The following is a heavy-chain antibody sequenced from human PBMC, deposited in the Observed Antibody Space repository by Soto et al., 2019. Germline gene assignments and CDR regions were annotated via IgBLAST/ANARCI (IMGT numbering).Heavy chain of an antibody. J-gene: IGHJ3*01. V-gene: IGHV1-69*12. CDR3: ARGHAFGGNSEAFDV. CDR2: ILPFFGTA. D-gene: IGHD2-15*01. Sequence: QVQLVQSGAEVKKPGSSVKVSCKASGGSFRREAINWVRQAPGQGPEWMGGILPFFGTADYAQKVQGRVTXXADVSTTTVYMELSSLRFEDTAVYYCARGHAFGGNSEAFDVWGQGTMVIVSS. CDR1: GGSFRREA.